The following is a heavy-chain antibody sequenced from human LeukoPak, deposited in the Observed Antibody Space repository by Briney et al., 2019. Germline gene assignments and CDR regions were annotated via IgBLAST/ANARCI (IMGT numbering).Heavy chain of an antibody. CDR1: GFTFSSYW. J-gene: IGHJ5*02. CDR3: ARDGPSNVFRFLEWLPEGNWFDP. Sequence: GGSLRLSCAASGFTFSSYWMSWVRQAPGKGLEWVANIKQDGSEKYYVDSVKGRFTISRDNAKNSLYLQMNSLRAEDTAVYYCARDGPSNVFRFLEWLPEGNWFDPWGQGTLVTVSS. V-gene: IGHV3-7*01. CDR2: IKQDGSEK. D-gene: IGHD3-3*01.